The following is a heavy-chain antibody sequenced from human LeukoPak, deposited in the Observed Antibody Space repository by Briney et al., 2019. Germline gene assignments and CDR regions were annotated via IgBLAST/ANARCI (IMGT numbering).Heavy chain of an antibody. CDR1: GYSFTSYW. Sequence: GESLKISCKGSGYSFTSYWIGWVRQMPGKGLEWMGIIYPGDSDTRYSPSFQGQVTISAGKSISTAYLQWGSLKASDTAMYYCASLYCSSTSCPLGGFDYWGQGTLVTVSS. V-gene: IGHV5-51*01. J-gene: IGHJ4*02. CDR2: IYPGDSDT. D-gene: IGHD2-2*01. CDR3: ASLYCSSTSCPLGGFDY.